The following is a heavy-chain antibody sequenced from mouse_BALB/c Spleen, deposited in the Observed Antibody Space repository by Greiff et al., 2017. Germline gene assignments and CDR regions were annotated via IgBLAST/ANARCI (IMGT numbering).Heavy chain of an antibody. Sequence: EVQLQQSGPGLVKPSQSLSLTCTVTGYSITSYYAWNWIRQFPGNKLEWMGYISYSGSTSYNPSLKSRISITRDTSKNQFFLQLNSVTTEDTATYYCARAHYGSSFYYFDYWGQGTTLTVSS. J-gene: IGHJ2*01. D-gene: IGHD1-1*01. V-gene: IGHV3-2*02. CDR1: GYSITSYYA. CDR2: ISYSGST. CDR3: ARAHYGSSFYYFDY.